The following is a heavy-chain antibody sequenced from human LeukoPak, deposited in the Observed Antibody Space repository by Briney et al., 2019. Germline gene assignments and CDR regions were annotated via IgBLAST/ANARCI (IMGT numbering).Heavy chain of an antibody. CDR1: GFTVSSNY. CDR2: IYCGCST. CDR3: ASKTGYSSGWAAPF. Sequence: GGSLRLSCAASGFTVSSNYMSWVRQAPGKGLEWVSVIYCGCSTYYASSVKGRFTISRDNSKNTLYLQMNSLRAEDTAVYYCASKTGYSSGWAAPFWGQGTLVTVSS. J-gene: IGHJ4*02. V-gene: IGHV3-66*02. D-gene: IGHD6-19*01.